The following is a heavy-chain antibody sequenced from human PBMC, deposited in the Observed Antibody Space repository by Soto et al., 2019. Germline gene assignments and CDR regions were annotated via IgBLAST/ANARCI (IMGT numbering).Heavy chain of an antibody. D-gene: IGHD2-2*01. CDR3: ARGPFRRHCSSTSCYAPAYYNSYMDA. V-gene: IGHV4-31*03. J-gene: IGHJ6*03. Sequence: PSETLSLTCTVSGGSISSGGYYWSWIRQHPGKGLEWIGYIYYSGSTYYNPSLKSRVTISVDTYKNQFSLKLSSVTAADTAVYYFARGPFRRHCSSTSCYAPAYYNSYMDAWAKGNTVPVSS. CDR2: IYYSGST. CDR1: GGSISSGGYY.